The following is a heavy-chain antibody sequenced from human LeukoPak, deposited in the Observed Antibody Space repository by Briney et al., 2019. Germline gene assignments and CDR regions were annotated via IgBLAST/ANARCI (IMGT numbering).Heavy chain of an antibody. V-gene: IGHV3-30*18. Sequence: GGSLRLSCAASGLTFSSFGMHWVRQAPGKGLEWVAVTSFDGGNKHYADSAKGRFTISRDNSKNTLYLQMNTLRVEDTAVYYCAKGRLLGAPWGMDVWGQGTTVTVSS. CDR1: GLTFSSFG. CDR2: TSFDGGNK. D-gene: IGHD1-26*01. J-gene: IGHJ6*02. CDR3: AKGRLLGAPWGMDV.